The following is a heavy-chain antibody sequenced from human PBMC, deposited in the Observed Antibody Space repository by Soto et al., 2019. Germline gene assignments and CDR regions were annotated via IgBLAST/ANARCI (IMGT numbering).Heavy chain of an antibody. CDR1: GFTFSSYA. V-gene: IGHV3-23*01. CDR3: AKGESSGYYHGYFQY. CDR2: ISASGSST. Sequence: VQLLESGGGLVQPGGSLRLSCAASGFTFSSYAMSWVRQAPGKGLEWVSDISASGSSTYADSVKDRFTISRDNSKNTLYLQMNSLRAEDTAVYYCAKGESSGYYHGYFQYWGQGTLVTVSS. D-gene: IGHD3-22*01. J-gene: IGHJ1*01.